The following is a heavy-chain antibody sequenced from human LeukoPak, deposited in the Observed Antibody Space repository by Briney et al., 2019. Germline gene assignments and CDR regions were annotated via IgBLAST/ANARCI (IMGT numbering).Heavy chain of an antibody. CDR1: GGSISSYY. D-gene: IGHD4/OR15-4a*01. Sequence: PSETLSLTCTVSGGSISSYYWSWIRQPPGKGLEWIGYIYYSGSTNYNPSLKSRVTISVDTSKNQFSLKLSSVTAADTAVYYCARDGDQYGGYFDYWGQGTLVTVSS. CDR3: ARDGDQYGGYFDY. J-gene: IGHJ4*02. CDR2: IYYSGST. V-gene: IGHV4-59*01.